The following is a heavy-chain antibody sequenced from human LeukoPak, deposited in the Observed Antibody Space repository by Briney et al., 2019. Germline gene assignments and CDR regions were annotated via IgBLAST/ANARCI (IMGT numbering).Heavy chain of an antibody. Sequence: GGSLRLSCAASGFTFCSYSMNWVREAPGKGVEWVSYISSSSSTIYYADSVKGRFTISRDNAKNSLYLQMNSLRAEDTAVYYCASGWLGVFDYWGQGTLVTVSS. CDR2: ISSSSSTI. D-gene: IGHD6-19*01. CDR1: GFTFCSYS. CDR3: ASGWLGVFDY. V-gene: IGHV3-48*01. J-gene: IGHJ4*02.